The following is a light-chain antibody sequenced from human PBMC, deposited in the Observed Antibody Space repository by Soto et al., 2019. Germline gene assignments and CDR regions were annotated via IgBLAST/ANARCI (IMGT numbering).Light chain of an antibody. Sequence: EIVMTQSPATLSVSPGERATLSCRASQSVSSNLAWYQQKPGQAPRLLIYDASARATGIPARFSGSGSGTEYTLTISSLQSEDFAVYYCQQSNNWPRTFGPGTKVDIK. CDR2: DAS. CDR3: QQSNNWPRT. J-gene: IGKJ3*01. CDR1: QSVSSN. V-gene: IGKV3D-15*01.